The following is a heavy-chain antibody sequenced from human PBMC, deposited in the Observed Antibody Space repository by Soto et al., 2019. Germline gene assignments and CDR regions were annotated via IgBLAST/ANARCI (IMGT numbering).Heavy chain of an antibody. CDR2: SSYDGSIK. D-gene: IGHD2-21*02. CDR1: GFTFSSYS. J-gene: IGHJ6*02. CDR3: ARPLCGGDCYEADYYMDV. V-gene: IGHV3-30-3*01. Sequence: PGGSLRLSCAASGFTFSSYSMHWVRQAPGKGLEWVAVSSYDGSIKYYADSVKGRFTISRDNSKNTLYLQMNSLRAEDTAMYYCARPLCGGDCYEADYYMDVWGQGTTVTVSS.